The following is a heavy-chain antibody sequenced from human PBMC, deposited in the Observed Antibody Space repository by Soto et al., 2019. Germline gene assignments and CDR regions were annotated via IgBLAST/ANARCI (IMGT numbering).Heavy chain of an antibody. CDR2: IYYSGST. V-gene: IGHV4-31*03. D-gene: IGHD2-15*01. Sequence: LSLTCTVSGCSISSGGYYWSWTRQHPGKGLEWIGYIYYSGSTYYNPSLKSRVTISVDTSKNQFSLKLSSVTAADTAVYYCARTLVVVAATLNWFDLWGQGTLVTVSS. CDR3: ARTLVVVAATLNWFDL. J-gene: IGHJ5*02. CDR1: GCSISSGGYY.